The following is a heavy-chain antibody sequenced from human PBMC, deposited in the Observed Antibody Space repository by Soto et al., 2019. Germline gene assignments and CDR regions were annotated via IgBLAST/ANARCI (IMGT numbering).Heavy chain of an antibody. CDR3: ARRYTSGPLFEDYFDY. D-gene: IGHD6-25*01. CDR1: GFTFSRHW. CDR2: INPDGSEK. Sequence: GGSLRLSCAASGFTFSRHWMTWVRQAPGKGLEWVATINPDGSEKFYVDSVKGRFTISRDNATNSMYLQMNSLRAEDTAVYFCARRYTSGPLFEDYFDYWGQGALVTVSS. V-gene: IGHV3-7*01. J-gene: IGHJ4*02.